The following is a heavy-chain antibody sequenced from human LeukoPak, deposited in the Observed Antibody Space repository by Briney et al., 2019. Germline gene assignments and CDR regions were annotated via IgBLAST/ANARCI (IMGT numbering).Heavy chain of an antibody. D-gene: IGHD3-22*01. J-gene: IGHJ3*02. Sequence: ASVKVSCKVSGYTLSELSMHWVRQAPGKGLEWMGGFDPEDGETIYAQKFQGRVTMTEDTSTDTAYMELSSLRSEDTAVYYCATVPFAPPPYYYDRGGAFDIWGQGTMVTVSS. CDR2: FDPEDGET. V-gene: IGHV1-24*01. CDR3: ATVPFAPPPYYYDRGGAFDI. CDR1: GYTLSELS.